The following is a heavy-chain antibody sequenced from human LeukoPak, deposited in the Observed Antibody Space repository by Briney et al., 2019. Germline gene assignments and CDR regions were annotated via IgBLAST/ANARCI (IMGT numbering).Heavy chain of an antibody. CDR2: IYTTGST. Sequence: SETLSLTCTVSGGSISSYYWSWIRQPAGKGLEWIGHIYTTGSTNYNPSLKSRVTISLDTSKNHFSLKLSSVTAADTAVYYCARGAYFHGSGINWFDPWGQGTLITVSS. D-gene: IGHD3-10*01. J-gene: IGHJ5*02. CDR1: GGSISSYY. CDR3: ARGAYFHGSGINWFDP. V-gene: IGHV4-4*07.